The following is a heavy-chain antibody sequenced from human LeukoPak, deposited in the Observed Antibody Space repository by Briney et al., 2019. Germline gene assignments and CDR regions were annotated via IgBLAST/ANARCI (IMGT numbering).Heavy chain of an antibody. V-gene: IGHV3-74*01. Sequence: GGSLRLSCAASGFTFSSYWMHWVRQAQGKGLVWVSRINSDGSSTSYADSVKGRFTIYRDNAKNTVYLQMTSRRAEDTAVYYCARGLGGSYSSDAFDIWGQGTMVTVSP. J-gene: IGHJ3*02. CDR2: INSDGSST. CDR3: ARGLGGSYSSDAFDI. D-gene: IGHD1-26*01. CDR1: GFTFSSYW.